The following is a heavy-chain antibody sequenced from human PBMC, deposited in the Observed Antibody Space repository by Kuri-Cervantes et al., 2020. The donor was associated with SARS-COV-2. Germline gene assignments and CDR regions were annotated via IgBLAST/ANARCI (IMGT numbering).Heavy chain of an antibody. CDR2: IYHDGST. Sequence: SETLSLTCTVSGDTISSYSGSFHYWPWIRQPPGKGLEWIGSIYHDGSTYSNPSLKGRVTISMDTSKNQISLKLSSVTAADTAVYYCASRGLTVVPTWGQGILVTVSS. D-gene: IGHD2-2*01. J-gene: IGHJ4*02. CDR3: ASRGLTVVPT. CDR1: GDTISSYSGSFHY. V-gene: IGHV4-39*01.